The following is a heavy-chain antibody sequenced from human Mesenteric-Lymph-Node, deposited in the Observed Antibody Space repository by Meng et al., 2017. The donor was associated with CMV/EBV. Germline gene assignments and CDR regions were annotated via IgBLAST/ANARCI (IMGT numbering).Heavy chain of an antibody. V-gene: IGHV1-18*04. CDR1: GYTFSSCG. CDR2: ISAYNGNT. J-gene: IGHJ4*02. Sequence: KASGYTFSSCGVSWVRRAPGQGLEWMGWISAYNGNTNDAQKLQGRVTRTTDTSTSTANMELRSLRSDDTAVYYGARGGGGSGSPNDYWGQGTLVTVSS. D-gene: IGHD3-10*01. CDR3: ARGGGGSGSPNDY.